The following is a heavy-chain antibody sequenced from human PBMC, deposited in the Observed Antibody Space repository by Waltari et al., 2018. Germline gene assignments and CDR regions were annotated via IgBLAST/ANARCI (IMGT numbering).Heavy chain of an antibody. D-gene: IGHD3-10*01. CDR2: IYTSAST. Sequence: QVQLQESGPGLVKPSETLSLTCTVSGGSISGYSWTWIRQPAGKGLEWIGRIYTSASTNYTPALKGRVTMSVDTSKNQFSLKLTSLTAADTAVYYCARDSVNWFDPWGQGTLVTVSS. CDR1: GGSISGYS. J-gene: IGHJ5*02. V-gene: IGHV4-4*07. CDR3: ARDSVNWFDP.